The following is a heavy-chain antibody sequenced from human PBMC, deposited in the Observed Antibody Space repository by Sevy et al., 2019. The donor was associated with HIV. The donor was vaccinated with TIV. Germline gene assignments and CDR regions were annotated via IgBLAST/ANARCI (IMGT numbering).Heavy chain of an antibody. V-gene: IGHV4-39*01. CDR3: ASLYYDILTGYFTDAFDI. D-gene: IGHD3-9*01. CDR2: IYYSGST. J-gene: IGHJ3*02. CDR1: GGSISSSSYY. Sequence: SETLSLTCTVSGGSISSSSYYWGWIRQPPGKGLEWIGSIYYSGSTYYNPSLKSRVTISVDTSKNQFSLKLSSVTAADTAVYYCASLYYDILTGYFTDAFDIWGQGTMVTVSS.